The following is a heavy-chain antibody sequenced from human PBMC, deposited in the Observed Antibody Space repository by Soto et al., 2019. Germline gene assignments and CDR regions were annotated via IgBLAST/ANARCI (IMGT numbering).Heavy chain of an antibody. CDR3: ARFTVTTGDYGMDV. J-gene: IGHJ6*02. D-gene: IGHD4-4*01. CDR2: ISYDGSNK. V-gene: IGHV3-30-3*01. Sequence: PGGSLRLSCAASGFTFSSYAMHWVRQAPGKGLEWVAVISYDGSNKYNADSVKGRFTISRDNSKNTLYLQMNSLRAEDTAVYYCARFTVTTGDYGMDVWGQGTTVTVSS. CDR1: GFTFSSYA.